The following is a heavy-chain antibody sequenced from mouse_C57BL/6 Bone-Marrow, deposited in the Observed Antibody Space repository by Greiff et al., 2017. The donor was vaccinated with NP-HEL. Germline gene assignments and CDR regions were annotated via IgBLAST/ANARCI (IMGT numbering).Heavy chain of an antibody. Sequence: DVHLVESGGGLVQPGGSLKLSCAASGFTFSDYYMYWVRQTPEKRLEWVAYISNGGGSTYYPDTVKGRFTISRDNAKNTLYLQMSRLKSEDTAMYYCARHELAYGSSIDYWGQGTTLTVSS. V-gene: IGHV5-12*01. CDR3: ARHELAYGSSIDY. CDR2: ISNGGGST. D-gene: IGHD1-1*01. CDR1: GFTFSDYY. J-gene: IGHJ2*01.